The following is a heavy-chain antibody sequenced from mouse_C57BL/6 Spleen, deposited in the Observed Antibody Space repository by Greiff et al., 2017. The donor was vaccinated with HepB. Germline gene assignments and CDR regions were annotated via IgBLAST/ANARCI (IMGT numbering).Heavy chain of an antibody. J-gene: IGHJ1*03. CDR2: IDPETGGT. Sequence: VQLQQSGAELVRPGASVTLSCKASGYTFTDYEMHWVKQTPVHGLEWIGAIDPETGGTAYNQKFKGKAILTADKSSSTAYMELRSLTSEDSAVYYCTRPPGTGWYFDVWGTGTTVTVSS. D-gene: IGHD4-1*01. CDR1: GYTFTDYE. V-gene: IGHV1-15*01. CDR3: TRPPGTGWYFDV.